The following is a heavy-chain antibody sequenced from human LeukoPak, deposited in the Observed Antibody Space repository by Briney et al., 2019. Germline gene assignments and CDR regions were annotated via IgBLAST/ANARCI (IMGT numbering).Heavy chain of an antibody. Sequence: GRSLRLSCAASGFTFSSYAMHWVRQAPGKGLEWVAVISYDGSKKYYADSVKGRFTISRDNSKNTLYLQMNSLRAEDTAVYYCARPDSSGPYYFDYWGQGTLVTASS. J-gene: IGHJ4*02. CDR1: GFTFSSYA. CDR2: ISYDGSKK. D-gene: IGHD3-22*01. V-gene: IGHV3-30-3*01. CDR3: ARPDSSGPYYFDY.